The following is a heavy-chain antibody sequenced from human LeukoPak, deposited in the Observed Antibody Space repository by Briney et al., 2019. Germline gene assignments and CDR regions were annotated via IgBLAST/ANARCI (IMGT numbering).Heavy chain of an antibody. J-gene: IGHJ4*02. V-gene: IGHV4-39*07. CDR1: GGSISSSNYY. Sequence: SETLSLTCTVSGGSISSSNYYWGWIRQPPGKGLEWIGEIYHSGSTNYNPSLKSRVTISVDKSKNQFSLKLSSVTAADTAVYYCARHPSYYSSGWYSDYWGQGTLVTVSS. CDR2: IYHSGST. D-gene: IGHD6-19*01. CDR3: ARHPSYYSSGWYSDY.